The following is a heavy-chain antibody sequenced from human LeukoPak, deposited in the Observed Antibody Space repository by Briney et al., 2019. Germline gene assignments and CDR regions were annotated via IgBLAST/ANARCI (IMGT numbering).Heavy chain of an antibody. V-gene: IGHV4-4*02. CDR1: GGSISNTNW. CDR2: ISLTGLT. Sequence: SETLSLTCGVSGGSISNTNWWSWVRQPPGQGLEWIGEISLTGLTHYNPSLESRVTVSLDKSKNQLSLNLTSVTAADKAVYYCSRENGAFSPFGYWGQGTLVTVPS. J-gene: IGHJ4*02. CDR3: SRENGAFSPFGY. D-gene: IGHD2-8*01.